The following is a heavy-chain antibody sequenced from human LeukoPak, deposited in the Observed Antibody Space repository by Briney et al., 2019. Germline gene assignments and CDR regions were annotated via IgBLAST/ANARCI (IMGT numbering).Heavy chain of an antibody. V-gene: IGHV3-7*01. D-gene: IGHD3-3*01. Sequence: PGGSLRLSCAASGFTFSSCWMSWVRQAPGKGLEWVANMNQDGSVKYYVDSVKGRFTISRDNAKNSVYLQMNSLRVEDTAVYYCARDAVRFLEWLTTYYMDVWGKGTTVIVSS. CDR1: GFTFSSCW. CDR2: MNQDGSVK. J-gene: IGHJ6*03. CDR3: ARDAVRFLEWLTTYYMDV.